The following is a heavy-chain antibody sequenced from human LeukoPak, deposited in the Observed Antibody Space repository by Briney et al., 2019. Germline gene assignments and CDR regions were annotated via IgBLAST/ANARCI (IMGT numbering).Heavy chain of an antibody. J-gene: IGHJ4*02. CDR3: TTLWSGPEY. CDR1: GFNFNNAW. D-gene: IGHD3-10*01. V-gene: IGHV3-15*01. CDR2: IKSISDGETT. Sequence: GGSLRLSCAVSGFNFNNAWMNWVRQAPGKGLECVGRIKSISDGETTDYAGSVKGRFSISRDDSKNTLYLQMNSLKTEDTAVYYCTTLWSGPEYWGQGTLVTVSS.